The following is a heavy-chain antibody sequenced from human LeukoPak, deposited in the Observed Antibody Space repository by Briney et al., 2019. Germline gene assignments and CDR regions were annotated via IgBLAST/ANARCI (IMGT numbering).Heavy chain of an antibody. J-gene: IGHJ4*02. Sequence: PGGSLRLSCAASGFTVSSNYMSWVRRAPGKGLEWVSAISGSGGSTYYADSVKGRFTISRDNSKNTLYLQMNSLRAEDTAVYYRATYGSGSYYTSYWGQGTLVTVSS. V-gene: IGHV3-23*01. CDR1: GFTVSSNY. CDR2: ISGSGGST. CDR3: ATYGSGSYYTSY. D-gene: IGHD3-10*01.